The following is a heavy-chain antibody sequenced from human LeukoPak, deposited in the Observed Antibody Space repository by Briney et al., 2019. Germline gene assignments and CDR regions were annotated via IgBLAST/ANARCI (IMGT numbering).Heavy chain of an antibody. D-gene: IGHD3-3*01. Sequence: PSETLSLTCTVSGGSISSYYWSWIRQPPGKGLEWIGYIYYSGSTNYNPSLKSRVTISVDTSKNQFSLKLSSVAAADTAVYYCARHGGGRDWNDYDYYYGMDVWGQGTTVTVSS. CDR1: GGSISSYY. CDR3: ARHGGGRDWNDYDYYYGMDV. J-gene: IGHJ6*02. V-gene: IGHV4-59*08. CDR2: IYYSGST.